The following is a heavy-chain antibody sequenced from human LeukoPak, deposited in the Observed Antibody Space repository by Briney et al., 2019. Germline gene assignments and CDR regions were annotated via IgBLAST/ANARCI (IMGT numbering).Heavy chain of an antibody. Sequence: GGSLRLSCAASGFTFSSYAMSWVRQASGKGLEWVSAISGSGGSTYYADSVKGRFTISRDNSKNTLYLQMNSLRAEDTAVYYCAKGSDLLYGYFDYWGQGTLVTVSS. CDR3: AKGSDLLYGYFDY. CDR2: ISGSGGST. CDR1: GFTFSSYA. D-gene: IGHD3-10*01. J-gene: IGHJ4*02. V-gene: IGHV3-23*01.